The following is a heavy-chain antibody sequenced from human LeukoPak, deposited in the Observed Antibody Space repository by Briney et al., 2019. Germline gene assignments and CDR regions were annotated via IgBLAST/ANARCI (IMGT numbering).Heavy chain of an antibody. V-gene: IGHV4-59*08. CDR2: IYYSGGT. Sequence: SETLSLTCTVSGGPISSYYWSWIRQPPGKGLEWIGYIYYSGGTNYNPSLKSRVTISLDTSKTQFSLNLSSVTAADTAVYYCARRGMVVTPGAFDIWGRGTMVTVSS. CDR1: GGPISSYY. CDR3: ARRGMVVTPGAFDI. D-gene: IGHD2-21*02. J-gene: IGHJ3*02.